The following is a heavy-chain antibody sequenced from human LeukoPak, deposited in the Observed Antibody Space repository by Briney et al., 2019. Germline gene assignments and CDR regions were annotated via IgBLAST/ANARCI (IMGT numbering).Heavy chain of an antibody. D-gene: IGHD5-12*01. CDR1: GASISSGNYY. V-gene: IGHV4-61*02. CDR3: ARYRYSGYDDAFDI. Sequence: PSETLSLTCIVSGASISSGNYYWTWIRQPAGKGLEWIGRLHTTGGTNYNPSFKSRLSISGDTSKNQFSLQLSSVTAADTAVYYCARYRYSGYDDAFDIWGQGTMVTVSS. J-gene: IGHJ3*02. CDR2: LHTTGGT.